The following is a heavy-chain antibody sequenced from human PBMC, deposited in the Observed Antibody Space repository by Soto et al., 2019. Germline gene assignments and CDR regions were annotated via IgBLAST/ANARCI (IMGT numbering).Heavy chain of an antibody. CDR1: AFSLSTGGVG. CDR2: IYWDDDK. J-gene: IGHJ6*02. CDR3: IQSRCGGDCLQAYASYYYYGMDG. Sequence: SGPTLVNPTQTLTLTCTFSAFSLSTGGVGVGWIRQPPGKALEWLALIYWDDDKRYSPSLRSRLTITKDTSKNQLVLTMTHMDPVDTATYYCIQSRCGGDCLQAYASYYYYGMDGWGQGTRVTVAS. D-gene: IGHD2-21*02. V-gene: IGHV2-5*02.